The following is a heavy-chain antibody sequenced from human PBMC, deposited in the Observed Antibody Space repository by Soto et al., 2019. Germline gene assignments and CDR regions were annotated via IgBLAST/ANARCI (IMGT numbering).Heavy chain of an antibody. Sequence: QVQLQQWGAGPLRPLETLSLTCGVSGGSFSGYYWAWIRQSPGKGLEWIGEINDRGSINYNPSLKSRFRISVDTSKNHYSLNLGSVTAADAAVYYGARESHDILTGPPWVWYFDLWGRGTLVTVSS. CDR2: INDRGSI. D-gene: IGHD3-9*01. J-gene: IGHJ2*01. V-gene: IGHV4-34*01. CDR3: ARESHDILTGPPWVWYFDL. CDR1: GGSFSGYY.